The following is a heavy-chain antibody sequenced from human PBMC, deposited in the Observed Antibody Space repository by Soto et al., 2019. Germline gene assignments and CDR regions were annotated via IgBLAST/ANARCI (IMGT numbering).Heavy chain of an antibody. V-gene: IGHV3-64*01. D-gene: IGHD2-21*02. CDR3: ARADSGGDYHY. CDR1: GFIFSNHA. CDR2: ITSNGGST. J-gene: IGHJ4*02. Sequence: PGGSLRLSCAASGFIFSNHAMHWVRQAPGKGLEYVSAITSNGGSTYYANSVKGRFTISRDNSKNTLSLQMGSLRAEDMAVYYCARADSGGDYHYWGQGTLVTVSS.